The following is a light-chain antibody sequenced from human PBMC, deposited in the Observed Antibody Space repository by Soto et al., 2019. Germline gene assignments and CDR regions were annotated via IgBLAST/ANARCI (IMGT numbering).Light chain of an antibody. CDR3: AAWDDSLNGVV. CDR1: SSNIGSIT. J-gene: IGLJ2*01. Sequence: QSVLTQPPSASGTPGQRVTISCSGSSSNIGSITVTWYQQLPGTAPKLLIYSNDQRPSGVPDRFSGSKSGTSASLAISGLQSEDEADYYCAAWDDSLNGVVLGGGTKLTVL. V-gene: IGLV1-44*01. CDR2: SND.